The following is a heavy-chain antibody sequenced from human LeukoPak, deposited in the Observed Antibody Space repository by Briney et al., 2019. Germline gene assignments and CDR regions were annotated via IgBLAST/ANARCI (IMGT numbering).Heavy chain of an antibody. Sequence: PSETLSLTCTVSGGSISSYYWSWIRQPPGKGLEWIGYIYYSGSTNYNPSLKSRVTISVDTSKNQFSLKLSSVTAADTAVYYCARASHLSSPWDYWGQGTLVTVSS. CDR3: ARASHLSSPWDY. J-gene: IGHJ4*02. V-gene: IGHV4-59*01. D-gene: IGHD3-16*02. CDR2: IYYSGST. CDR1: GGSISSYY.